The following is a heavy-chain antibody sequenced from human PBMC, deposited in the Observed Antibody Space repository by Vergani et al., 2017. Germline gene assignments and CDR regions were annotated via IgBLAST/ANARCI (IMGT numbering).Heavy chain of an antibody. J-gene: IGHJ6*02. CDR1: GGTFSSYA. D-gene: IGHD3-22*01. Sequence: QVQLVQSGAEVKKPGSSVKVSCKASGGTFSSYAISWVRQAPGQGLEWMGRIIPIFGTANYAQKFQGRVTITADESTSTAYMELSSLRSEDTAVYYCAIVVVITKGYYYYGMDVWGQGTTVTVSS. CDR3: AIVVVITKGYYYYGMDV. V-gene: IGHV1-69*13. CDR2: IIPIFGTA.